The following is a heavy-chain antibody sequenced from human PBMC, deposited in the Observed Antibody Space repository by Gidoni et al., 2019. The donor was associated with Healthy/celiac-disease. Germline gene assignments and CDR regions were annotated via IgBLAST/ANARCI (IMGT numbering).Heavy chain of an antibody. CDR3: AKDFALLSVG. CDR2: ISYDGSNK. V-gene: IGHV3-30*18. Sequence: GFTFSSYGMHWVRQAPGKGLEWVAVISYDGSNKYYADSVKGRFTISRDNSKNTLYLQMNSLRAEDTAVYYCAKDFALLSVGWGQGTLVTVSS. J-gene: IGHJ4*02. D-gene: IGHD1-26*01. CDR1: GFTFSSYG.